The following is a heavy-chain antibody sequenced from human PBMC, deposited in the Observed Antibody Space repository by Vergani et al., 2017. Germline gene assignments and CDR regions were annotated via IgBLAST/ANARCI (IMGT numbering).Heavy chain of an antibody. CDR2: ISSSSSYI. V-gene: IGHV3-21*01. CDR3: ARDEYCSSTSCLLGSYYYYYYGMDV. Sequence: EVQLVESGGGLVKPGGSLRLSCAASGFTFSSYSMNWVRQAPGKGLEWVSSISSSSSYIYYADSVKGRFTISRDNAKNSLYLQMNSLRAEDTAVYYCARDEYCSSTSCLLGSYYYYYYGMDVWGQGTTVTVSS. J-gene: IGHJ6*02. D-gene: IGHD2-2*01. CDR1: GFTFSSYS.